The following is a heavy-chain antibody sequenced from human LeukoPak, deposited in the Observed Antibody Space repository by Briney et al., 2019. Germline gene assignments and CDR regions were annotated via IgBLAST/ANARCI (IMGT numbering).Heavy chain of an antibody. CDR1: VGSFSDYY. V-gene: IGHV4-34*01. CDR3: ATIAAAGTVG. D-gene: IGHD6-13*01. Sequence: SETLSLTCAVYVGSFSDYYWSWIRQPPAMGLEWIGEINHSGSTNYNPSLQSRVSMSVDTSKNQFSLKLSSVTAADTAIYYYATIAAAGTVGWGQGTPVTVSS. CDR2: INHSGST. J-gene: IGHJ4*02.